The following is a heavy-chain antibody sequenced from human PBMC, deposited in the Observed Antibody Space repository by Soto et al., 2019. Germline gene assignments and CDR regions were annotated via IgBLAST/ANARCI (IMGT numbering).Heavy chain of an antibody. CDR2: IYWDDDK. V-gene: IGHV2-5*02. Sequence: QITLKESGPTLVKPTQTLTLTCTFSGFSLSTSGVGVGWIRQPPGKALEWPALIYWDDDKRYSPSLKSRLTITEDTSKNQVVLTMTNMDPVDTATYYCAHTYYDFWSGYYAAAFDYWGQGTLVTVSS. CDR3: AHTYYDFWSGYYAAAFDY. D-gene: IGHD3-3*01. CDR1: GFSLSTSGVG. J-gene: IGHJ4*02.